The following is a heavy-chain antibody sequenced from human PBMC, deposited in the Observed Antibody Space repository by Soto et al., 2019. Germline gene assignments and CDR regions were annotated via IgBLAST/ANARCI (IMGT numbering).Heavy chain of an antibody. CDR2: IYYSGST. D-gene: IGHD3-9*01. J-gene: IGHJ4*02. CDR1: GGSISSYY. CDR3: ARGPLYYDILTGYYIPDYFDY. V-gene: IGHV4-59*01. Sequence: PSETLSLTCTVSGGSISSYYWSWIRQPPGKGLEWIGYIYYSGSTNYNPSLKSRVTISVDTSKNQFSLKLSSVTAADTAVYYCARGPLYYDILTGYYIPDYFDYWGQGTLVTVSS.